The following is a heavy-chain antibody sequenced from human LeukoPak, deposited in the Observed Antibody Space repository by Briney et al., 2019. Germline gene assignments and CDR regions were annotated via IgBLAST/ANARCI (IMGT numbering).Heavy chain of an antibody. D-gene: IGHD5-12*01. J-gene: IGHJ4*02. Sequence: GGSLRLSCATSGFTFSSYGMRWVRQAPGKGLEWVADIWYDGSNKYYADSVKGRFTISRDNSKNTVSLQMTSLRAEDTAVYYCARAYSGFSSRGFDYWGQGTLVSVSS. V-gene: IGHV3-33*01. CDR3: ARAYSGFSSRGFDY. CDR2: IWYDGSNK. CDR1: GFTFSSYG.